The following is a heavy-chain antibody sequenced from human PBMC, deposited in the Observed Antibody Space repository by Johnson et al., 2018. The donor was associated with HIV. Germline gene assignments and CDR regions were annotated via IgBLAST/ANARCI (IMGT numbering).Heavy chain of an antibody. D-gene: IGHD5-24*01. CDR3: ARACRDGYTCDAFDI. Sequence: VQLVESGGGLVQPGGSLRLSCAASGFTVSSYYMTWVRQAPGKGLEWVSVIFSGGTTYYADSVNGRFTISRDNSKNTLYLQMNSLRAEDTALYYCARACRDGYTCDAFDIWGQGTMVTVSS. CDR1: GFTVSSYY. V-gene: IGHV3-66*01. CDR2: IFSGGTT. J-gene: IGHJ3*02.